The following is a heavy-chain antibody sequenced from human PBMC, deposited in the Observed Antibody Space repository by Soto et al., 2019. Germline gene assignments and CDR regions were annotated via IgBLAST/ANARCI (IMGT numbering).Heavy chain of an antibody. J-gene: IGHJ5*02. CDR2: INIDGTTT. CDR1: GFDFSTKW. Sequence: EVQLVESGGGLVQPGGSLRLSCAASGFDFSTKWMHWVRQVPGKGLVWVSRINIDGTTTNYADSVKGRVTISRDNAKNMLYLQMDSLRAEDTAVYYCARIPYSDTDPCPWGQGTLVTVSS. CDR3: ARIPYSDTDPCP. D-gene: IGHD1-26*01. V-gene: IGHV3-74*01.